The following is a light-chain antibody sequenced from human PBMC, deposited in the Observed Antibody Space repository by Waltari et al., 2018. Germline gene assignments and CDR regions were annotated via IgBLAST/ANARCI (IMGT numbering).Light chain of an antibody. CDR1: QSVLYSSNNKNY. Sequence: DIVMTQSPDSLAVSLGEWATINGKSSQSVLYSSNNKNYLAWYQQKPGQPPKLLIYWASTRESGVPDRFSGSGSGTDFTLTISSLQAEDVAVYYCQQYYSTPLTFGGGTKVEIK. J-gene: IGKJ4*01. V-gene: IGKV4-1*01. CDR2: WAS. CDR3: QQYYSTPLT.